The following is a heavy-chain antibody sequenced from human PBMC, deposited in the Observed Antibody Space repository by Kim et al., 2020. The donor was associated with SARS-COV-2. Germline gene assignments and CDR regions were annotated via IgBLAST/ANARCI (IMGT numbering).Heavy chain of an antibody. D-gene: IGHD3-10*01. CDR2: IRSKTFGGTT. CDR1: GFIFSDYG. J-gene: IGHJ3*01. Sequence: GGSLRLSCAASGFIFSDYGVNWFRQAPGKGLEWVGVIRSKTFGGTTDYAASVKCRFTISRDDSKDIAYLQMNSLTTEDTAMYYCTRDGSGGYGLMRAFD. V-gene: IGHV3-49*03. CDR3: TRDGSGGYGLMRAFD.